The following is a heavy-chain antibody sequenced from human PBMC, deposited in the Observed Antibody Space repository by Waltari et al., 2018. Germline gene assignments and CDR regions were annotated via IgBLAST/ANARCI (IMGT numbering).Heavy chain of an antibody. J-gene: IGHJ3*02. Sequence: EVQLVESGGGLVQPGGSLRLSCAASGFSFSGSWMSWVRQAPGKGLGGVAEIKTDGSGKYYVDSVNGRFAISRDNTKNSLYLQMNSLRADDTAVYYCARDPAFGAFDIWGQGTVVTVSS. CDR3: ARDPAFGAFDI. V-gene: IGHV3-7*01. D-gene: IGHD3-10*01. CDR2: IKTDGSGK. CDR1: GFSFSGSW.